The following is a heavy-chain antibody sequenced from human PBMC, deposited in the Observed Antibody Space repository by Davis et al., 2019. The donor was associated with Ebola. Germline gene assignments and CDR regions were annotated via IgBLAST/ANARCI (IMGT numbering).Heavy chain of an antibody. CDR2: IHYRGST. CDR3: ARVKRDTWNDWEYSFDY. V-gene: IGHV4-59*01. D-gene: IGHD1-1*01. J-gene: IGHJ4*02. Sequence: MPSETLSPTCTVSGGSISSYYWSWIRQPPGKGLEWIGYIHYRGSTNYNHSLRMRVIISLDTSKNQFSLKLSSVTAADTAVYYCARVKRDTWNDWEYSFDYWGQGTLVSVSS. CDR1: GGSISSYY.